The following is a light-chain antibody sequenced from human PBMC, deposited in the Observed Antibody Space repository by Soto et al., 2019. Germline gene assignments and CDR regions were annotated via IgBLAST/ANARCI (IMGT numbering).Light chain of an antibody. Sequence: QSALTQPASVSGSPGQSITISCTGTSSDVGSSNLVSWYQQYPGKAPKLINYEGSRRPSGVSGRLSGSKSGNTASLTISGLQVEDEADYYCCSFASSSTFYVFGTGTKVTVL. CDR2: EGS. V-gene: IGLV2-23*01. CDR1: SSDVGSSNL. CDR3: CSFASSSTFYV. J-gene: IGLJ1*01.